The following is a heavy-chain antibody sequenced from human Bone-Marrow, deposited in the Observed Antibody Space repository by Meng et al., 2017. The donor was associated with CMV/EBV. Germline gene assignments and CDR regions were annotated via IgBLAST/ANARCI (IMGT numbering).Heavy chain of an antibody. CDR2: ISSSGSTI. J-gene: IGHJ6*02. CDR1: GFTFSSYE. D-gene: IGHD2-21*01. CDR3: ARGIAPYYYYYYGMDV. Sequence: GESLKISCAASGFTFSSYEMNWVRQAPGKGLEWVSYISSSGSTIYYADSVKGRFTISRDNSKNTLYLQMNSLRAEDTAVYYCARGIAPYYYYYYGMDVWGQGTTVTVSS. V-gene: IGHV3-48*03.